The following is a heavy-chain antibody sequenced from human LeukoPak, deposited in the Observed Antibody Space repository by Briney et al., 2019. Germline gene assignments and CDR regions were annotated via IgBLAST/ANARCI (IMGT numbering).Heavy chain of an antibody. D-gene: IGHD3-22*01. V-gene: IGHV1-24*01. CDR1: GYTLTELS. CDR2: FDPEDGET. CDR3: ATGDYYDSSGYPRQNFDY. Sequence: ASVKVSCKVSGYTLTELSMHWVRQAPGKGLEWMGGFDPEDGETIYAQKFQSRVTMTEDTSTDTAYMELSSLRSEDTAVYYCATGDYYDSSGYPRQNFDYWGQGTLVTVSS. J-gene: IGHJ4*02.